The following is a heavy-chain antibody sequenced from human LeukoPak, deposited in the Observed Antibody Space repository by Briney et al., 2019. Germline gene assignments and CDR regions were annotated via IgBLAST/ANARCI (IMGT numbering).Heavy chain of an antibody. D-gene: IGHD1-1*01. CDR2: ISYDGSNK. CDR3: AKDRAARLNWRSGGAGFDP. CDR1: GFTFSSYG. J-gene: IGHJ5*02. Sequence: PGRPLRLSCAASGFTFSSYGMHWVRQVPGKGLEWVAVISYDGSNKYYADSVKGRFTISRDNSKNALYLQMNSLRAEDTAVYYCAKDRAARLNWRSGGAGFDPWGQGTLVTVSS. V-gene: IGHV3-30*18.